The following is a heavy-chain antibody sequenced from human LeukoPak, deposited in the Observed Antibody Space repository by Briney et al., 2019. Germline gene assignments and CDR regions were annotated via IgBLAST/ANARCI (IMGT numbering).Heavy chain of an antibody. J-gene: IGHJ4*02. CDR3: AKGEALLWFGDY. D-gene: IGHD3-10*01. Sequence: GGSLRLSCAASGFTFSSYDMTWVRQAPGRGLEWVSAISGSGGSTYYADSVKGRFTISRDNSKNTLYLQMNSLRAEDTAVYYCAKGEALLWFGDYWGQGTLVTVSS. CDR1: GFTFSSYD. V-gene: IGHV3-23*01. CDR2: ISGSGGST.